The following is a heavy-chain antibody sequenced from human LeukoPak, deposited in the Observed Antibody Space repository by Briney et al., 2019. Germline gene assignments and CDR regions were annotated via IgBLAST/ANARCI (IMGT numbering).Heavy chain of an antibody. Sequence: GGSLRLSCAASGFTFSSYGMHWVRQAPGKGLEWVAVISYDGSNKYYADSVKGRFTISRDNSKNTLYLQMNSLRAEDTAVYYCARDDWNRDQHAFDIWGQGTMVTVSS. CDR1: GFTFSSYG. CDR3: ARDDWNRDQHAFDI. CDR2: ISYDGSNK. V-gene: IGHV3-30*03. D-gene: IGHD2-21*01. J-gene: IGHJ3*02.